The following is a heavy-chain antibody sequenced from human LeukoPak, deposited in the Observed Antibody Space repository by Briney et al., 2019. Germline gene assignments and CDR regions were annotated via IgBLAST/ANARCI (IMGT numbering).Heavy chain of an antibody. D-gene: IGHD5-18*01. J-gene: IGHJ4*02. V-gene: IGHV3-11*04. Sequence: PGGSLRLSCAASGFTFSDYYMSWIRQAPGKGLEWVSYISSSSSTIYYADSVKGRFTISRDNAKNSLYLQMNSLRAEDTAVYYCARAGRIQLWPEEFDYWGQGTLVTVSS. CDR3: ARAGRIQLWPEEFDY. CDR2: ISSSSSTI. CDR1: GFTFSDYY.